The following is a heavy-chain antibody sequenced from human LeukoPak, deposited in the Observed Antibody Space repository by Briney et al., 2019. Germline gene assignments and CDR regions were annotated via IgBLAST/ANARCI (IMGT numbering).Heavy chain of an antibody. CDR3: AKAQYYYDSSGWRYFDY. Sequence: GGSLRLSCAASGFIFSSYGMHWVRQAPGKGLEWVAVISYDGSNKYYADSVKGRFTISRDNSKNTLYLQMNSLRAEDTAVYYCAKAQYYYDSSGWRYFDYWGQGTLVTVSS. D-gene: IGHD3-22*01. J-gene: IGHJ4*02. CDR2: ISYDGSNK. V-gene: IGHV3-30*18. CDR1: GFIFSSYG.